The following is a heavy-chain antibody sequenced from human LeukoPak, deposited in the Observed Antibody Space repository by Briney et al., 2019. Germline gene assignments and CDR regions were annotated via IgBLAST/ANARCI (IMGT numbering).Heavy chain of an antibody. J-gene: IGHJ3*02. V-gene: IGHV3-13*01. D-gene: IGHD5/OR15-5a*01. Sequence: GGSLSLSCAASGFTFRNYDMHWVRQFPGRGLEWVSAIGIADDTHYPDSVKGRFTISRENAKNSLYLQMRGGIQVSGIDAFDIWGQGTMVTVSS. CDR2: IGIADDT. CDR1: GFTFRNYD. CDR3: I.